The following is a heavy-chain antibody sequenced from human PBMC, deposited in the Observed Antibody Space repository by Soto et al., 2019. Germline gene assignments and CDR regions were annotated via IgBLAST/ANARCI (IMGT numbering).Heavy chain of an antibody. J-gene: IGHJ3*02. V-gene: IGHV4-39*01. CDR1: GGSISSSSYY. D-gene: IGHD3-9*01. CDR3: ARLDRYYDILTGYPISAFDI. Sequence: PSETLSLTCTVSGGSISSSSYYWGWIRQPPGKGLEWIGSIYYSGSTYYNPSLKSRVTISVDTSKNQSSLKLSSVTAADTAVYYCARLDRYYDILTGYPISAFDIWGQGTMVTVSS. CDR2: IYYSGST.